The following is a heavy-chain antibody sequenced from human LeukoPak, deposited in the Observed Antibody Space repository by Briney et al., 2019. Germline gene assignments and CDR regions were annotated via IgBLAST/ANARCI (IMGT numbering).Heavy chain of an antibody. V-gene: IGHV3-23*01. CDR1: GFTFSSYA. D-gene: IGHD3-9*01. CDR3: AKGSGYRITHFDY. J-gene: IGHJ4*02. Sequence: GGSLRLSCAASGFTFSSYAMSWVRQAPGKGLEWVSTISNSDYSTYYADSVKGRFTISRDNSKNTLYLQMNSLRAEDTAVYYCAKGSGYRITHFDYWGQGTLVTVSS. CDR2: ISNSDYST.